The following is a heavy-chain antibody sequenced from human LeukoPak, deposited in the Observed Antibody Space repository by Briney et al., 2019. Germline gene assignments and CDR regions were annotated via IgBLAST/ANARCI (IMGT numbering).Heavy chain of an antibody. CDR1: GGFISNGDYY. CDR3: ARWGYCSTTSCFDY. Sequence: SETLSLTCTVSGGFISNGDYYWTWIRQPPGKGLEWIGYIYYSGTTYYNPSLKSRVAISVDTSKNQFSLKLNSVTAADTAVYYCARWGYCSTTSCFDYWGLGTLVTVSS. CDR2: IYYSGTT. V-gene: IGHV4-30-4*08. J-gene: IGHJ4*02. D-gene: IGHD2-2*01.